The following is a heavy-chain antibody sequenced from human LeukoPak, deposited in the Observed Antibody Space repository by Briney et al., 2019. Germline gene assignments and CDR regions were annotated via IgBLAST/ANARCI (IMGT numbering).Heavy chain of an antibody. J-gene: IGHJ4*02. D-gene: IGHD3-16*02. V-gene: IGHV4-61*05. CDR1: GGSISRSGYY. CDR2: IYYSGST. Sequence: SETLSLTCTVSGGSISRSGYYWGWIRQPPGKGLEWIGYIYYSGSTNYNPSLKSRVTISVDTSKNQFSLKLSSVTAADTAVYYCARAPYDYVWGSYRTRMYYFDYWGQGTLVTVSS. CDR3: ARAPYDYVWGSYRTRMYYFDY.